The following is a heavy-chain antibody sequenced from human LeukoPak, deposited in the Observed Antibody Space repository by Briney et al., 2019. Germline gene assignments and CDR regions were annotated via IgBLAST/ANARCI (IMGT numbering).Heavy chain of an antibody. J-gene: IGHJ6*02. CDR2: IYYSGST. CDR3: ARVRRTPTTVTTSYYYYGMDV. Sequence: AETLALTCTVSGGSISSYYGSWIRQPPGKGLEWIGYIYYSGSTNYNPSLKSRVTISVDTSKNQFSLKLSSVTAADTAVYYCARVRRTPTTVTTSYYYYGMDVWG. CDR1: GGSISSYY. D-gene: IGHD4-17*01. V-gene: IGHV4-59*01.